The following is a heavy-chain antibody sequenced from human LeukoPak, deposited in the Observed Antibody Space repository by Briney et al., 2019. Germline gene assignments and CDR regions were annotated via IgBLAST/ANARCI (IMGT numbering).Heavy chain of an antibody. CDR2: ISSSSSYI. J-gene: IGHJ5*02. Sequence: PGGSQRLSCAASGFTFSSYSMNWVRQAPGKGLEWVSSISSSSSYIYYADSVKGRFTISRDNAKNSLYLQMNSLRAEDTAVYYCARDIYSSSWLNWFDPWGQGTLVTVSS. D-gene: IGHD6-13*01. CDR1: GFTFSSYS. CDR3: ARDIYSSSWLNWFDP. V-gene: IGHV3-21*01.